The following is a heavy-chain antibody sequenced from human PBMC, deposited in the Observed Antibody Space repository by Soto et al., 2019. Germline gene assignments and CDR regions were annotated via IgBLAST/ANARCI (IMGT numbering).Heavy chain of an antibody. V-gene: IGHV1-8*01. J-gene: IGHJ4*02. CDR3: ARGLSYRQD. CDR2: MHPNSGNT. D-gene: IGHD1-26*01. CDR1: GYTFTSYD. Sequence: QVQLVQSGAEVKKPGASVKVSCKASGYTFTSYDIYWVRQATGQGLEWMGWMHPNSGNTGYAQKFQGIVTMTRNTSITTAYMELSSLTSEDTAVYYCARGLSYRQDWGQGTLVTVSS.